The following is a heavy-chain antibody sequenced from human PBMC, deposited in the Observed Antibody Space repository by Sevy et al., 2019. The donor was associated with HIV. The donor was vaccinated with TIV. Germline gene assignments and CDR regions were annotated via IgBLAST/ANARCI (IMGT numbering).Heavy chain of an antibody. V-gene: IGHV3-23*01. J-gene: IGHJ6*03. CDR1: GFTFSSYA. CDR3: AGPGAGTNEDYYYYMDA. D-gene: IGHD1-1*01. Sequence: GGSLRLSCAASGFTFSSYAMSWVRQAPGKGLEWVSAISGSGGSTYYADSVKGRFTISRDNSKNTLYLQMNSLRAEDTVVYDCAGPGAGTNEDYYYYMDAWGKGTTVTVSS. CDR2: ISGSGGST.